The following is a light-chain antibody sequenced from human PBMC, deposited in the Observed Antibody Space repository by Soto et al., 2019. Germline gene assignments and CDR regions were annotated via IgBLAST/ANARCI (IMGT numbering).Light chain of an antibody. CDR2: EVT. CDR3: SSYTSSSTLYV. J-gene: IGLJ1*01. Sequence: QSVLTQPASVSGSPGQSITLSCTGTRSDVGGYNYVSWYQQHPGKAPKVMIYEVTNRPSGVSNRFSGSKSGNTASLTISGLQAEDEADYYCSSYTSSSTLYVFGTGTKLTVL. CDR1: RSDVGGYNY. V-gene: IGLV2-14*01.